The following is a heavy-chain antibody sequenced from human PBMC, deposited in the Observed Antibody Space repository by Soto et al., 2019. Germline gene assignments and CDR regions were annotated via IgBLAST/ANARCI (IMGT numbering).Heavy chain of an antibody. J-gene: IGHJ5*02. CDR3: ARHYCSGGSCYHHNWFDP. Sequence: SETLSLTCTVSGGSISSSSYYWGWIRQPPGEGLEWIGSIYYSGSTYYNPSLKSRVTISVDTSKNQFSLKLSSVTAADTAVYYCARHYCSGGSCYHHNWFDPWGQGTLVTVSS. CDR1: GGSISSSSYY. D-gene: IGHD2-15*01. CDR2: IYYSGST. V-gene: IGHV4-39*01.